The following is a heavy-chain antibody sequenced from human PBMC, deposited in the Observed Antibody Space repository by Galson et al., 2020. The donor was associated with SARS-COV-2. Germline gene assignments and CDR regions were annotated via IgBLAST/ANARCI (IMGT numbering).Heavy chain of an antibody. V-gene: IGHV4-39*01. CDR1: GGSISSSSYY. CDR2: IYYSGST. D-gene: IGHD3-9*01. CDR3: ARRSVLRYFDWCLKDYGMDV. Sequence: ASETLSLTCTVSGGSISSSSYYWGWIRQPPGKGLEWLGSIYYSGSTYYNPSLKSPVTISVDTSKHQFSLKLSSVTAADTAVYYCARRSVLRYFDWCLKDYGMDVWGQGTTVTVAS. J-gene: IGHJ6*02.